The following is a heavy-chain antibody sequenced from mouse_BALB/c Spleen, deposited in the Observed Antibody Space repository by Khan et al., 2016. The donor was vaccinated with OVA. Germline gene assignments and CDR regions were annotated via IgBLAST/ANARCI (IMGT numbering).Heavy chain of an antibody. CDR2: ISYSGNT. J-gene: IGHJ3*01. CDR3: GCELRGFTY. V-gene: IGHV3-8*02. D-gene: IGHD1-1*01. Sequence: EVQLQESGPSLVKPSQTLSLTCSVTGDSITSGYWNWIRKFPGNKLEYMGYISYSGNTYYNPSLISRISITRDTSKNQYYLLLNSVTTEDTATFYGGCELRGFTYWGQGTLVTVSA. CDR1: GDSITSGY.